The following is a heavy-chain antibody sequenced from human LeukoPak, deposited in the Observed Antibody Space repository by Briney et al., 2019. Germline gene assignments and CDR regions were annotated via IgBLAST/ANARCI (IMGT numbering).Heavy chain of an antibody. CDR1: GGSLSGFY. J-gene: IGHJ4*02. D-gene: IGHD1-1*01. Sequence: SETLSHICTVSGGSLSGFYWSWIRQPPGKGLEWIGYIYNSGSTDYNPSLKSRVTISEDTSNNQFSLKLNFVTAADTAVYYCARARPNSEAPDYWGQGTLVTVSS. V-gene: IGHV4-59*08. CDR2: IYNSGST. CDR3: ARARPNSEAPDY.